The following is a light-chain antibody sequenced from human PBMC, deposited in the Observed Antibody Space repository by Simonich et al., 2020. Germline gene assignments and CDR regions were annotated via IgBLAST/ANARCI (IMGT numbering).Light chain of an antibody. CDR2: VGTGGNVG. CDR3: GADHGSGSNFVWV. Sequence: QPVLTQPPSASASLGASVTLTSTLSSGYRNDKVDWYQQRPGTGPRIVRRVGTGGNVGSKGDGSPDRFSVLGSGLNRYLTIKNIQEEDESDYHCGADHGSGSNFVWVFGGGTKLTVL. J-gene: IGLJ3*02. CDR1: SGYRNDK. V-gene: IGLV9-49*01.